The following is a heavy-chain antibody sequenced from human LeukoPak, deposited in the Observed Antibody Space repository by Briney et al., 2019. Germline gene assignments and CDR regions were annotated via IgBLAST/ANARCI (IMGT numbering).Heavy chain of an antibody. CDR1: GGSFSGYY. V-gene: IGHV4-34*01. D-gene: IGHD3-22*01. CDR3: ASPYDSSGYYYEDY. CDR2: INHSGST. J-gene: IGHJ4*02. Sequence: SETLSLTCAVYGGSFSGYYWSWIRQPPGKGLEWIGEINHSGSTNYNPSLKSRVTISVDTSKNQFSLKLSSVTAADTAVYYCASPYDSSGYYYEDYWGQGTLVTVSS.